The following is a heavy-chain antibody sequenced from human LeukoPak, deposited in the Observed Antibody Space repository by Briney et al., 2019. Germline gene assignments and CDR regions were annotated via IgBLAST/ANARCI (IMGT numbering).Heavy chain of an antibody. V-gene: IGHV3-23*01. CDR2: ISGSGEST. Sequence: GGSLRLSCAASGFTFTTFAMNWVRQAPGKGPEWVSGISGSGESTYYADSVKGRFTISRDNSKNTVFLQMNSLGAADTAVYSCARGKRGVYYYYGMDVWGQGTTVRLL. CDR1: GFTFTTFA. J-gene: IGHJ6*02. CDR3: ARGKRGVYYYYGMDV. D-gene: IGHD3-10*01.